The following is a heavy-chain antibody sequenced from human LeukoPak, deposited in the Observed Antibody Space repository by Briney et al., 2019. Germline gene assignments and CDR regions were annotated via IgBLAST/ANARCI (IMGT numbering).Heavy chain of an antibody. CDR2: IRSKAYGGTP. CDR1: GFTFGDYA. J-gene: IGHJ6*03. Sequence: PGGSLRLSCTASGFTFGDYAMNWVCQAPGKGLEWVSFIRSKAYGGTPEYAASVKGRFIISRDDSKSIAYLQMNSLKTEDTAVYYCTRDGGFFYYMDVWGKGTTVTISS. CDR3: TRDGGFFYYMDV. V-gene: IGHV3-49*04.